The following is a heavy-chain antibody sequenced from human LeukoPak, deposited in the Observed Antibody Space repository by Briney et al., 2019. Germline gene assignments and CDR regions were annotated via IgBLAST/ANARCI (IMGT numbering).Heavy chain of an antibody. CDR3: VPRGDGGFDY. Sequence: ASVKVSCKTSGYTFTGYYMHWVRQAPGQGLEWMGRMNPNSGDTNYAQKFQGRVTMTRDTSINTAYMELSSLRSDDTAVYYCVPRGDGGFDYWGQGTLVTVPS. V-gene: IGHV1-2*06. CDR2: MNPNSGDT. D-gene: IGHD3-16*01. CDR1: GYTFTGYY. J-gene: IGHJ4*02.